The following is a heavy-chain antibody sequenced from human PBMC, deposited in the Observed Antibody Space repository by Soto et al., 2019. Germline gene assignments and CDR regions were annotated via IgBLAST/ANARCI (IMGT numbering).Heavy chain of an antibody. J-gene: IGHJ5*02. D-gene: IGHD4-17*01. CDR1: GGSISSSSYF. Sequence: PSETLSLTCTVSGGSISSSSYFWGWIRQPPGKGLEWIGSMYYSGTTYYNPSLKSRVTISVDTSKNQFSLKLSSVTAADTALYYCARHGERTIRSLNWFDPCGQGTLVTVSS. V-gene: IGHV4-39*01. CDR2: MYYSGTT. CDR3: ARHGERTIRSLNWFDP.